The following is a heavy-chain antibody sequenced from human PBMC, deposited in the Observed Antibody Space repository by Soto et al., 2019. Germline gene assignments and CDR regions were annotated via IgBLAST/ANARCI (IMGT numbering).Heavy chain of an antibody. CDR2: INHSGST. J-gene: IGHJ5*02. V-gene: IGHV4-34*01. CDR1: GGSFSGYY. D-gene: IGHD2-2*01. Sequence: QVQLQQWGAGLLKPSETLSLTCAVYGGSFSGYYWSWIRQPPGKGLEWIGEINHSGSTNYNPSLKSRVTISVDTSKNQFSLKLSSVTAADTAVYYCARVPYCSSTSCYSWFAPWGQGTLVTVSS. CDR3: ARVPYCSSTSCYSWFAP.